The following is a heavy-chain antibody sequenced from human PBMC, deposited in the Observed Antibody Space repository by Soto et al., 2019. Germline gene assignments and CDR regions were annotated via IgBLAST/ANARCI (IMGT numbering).Heavy chain of an antibody. Sequence: QVQLVESGGGVVQPGRSLRLSCAASGFTFSSYGMHWGRQAPGKGLDGVAVISYDGSNKYYADSVKGRFTISRDNSKTTLYLQMNSLRAEDTAVYYCAKDAGEYQLLPYYYYYYGMDVWGQGTTVTVSS. V-gene: IGHV3-30*18. J-gene: IGHJ6*02. CDR3: AKDAGEYQLLPYYYYYYGMDV. D-gene: IGHD2-2*01. CDR2: ISYDGSNK. CDR1: GFTFSSYG.